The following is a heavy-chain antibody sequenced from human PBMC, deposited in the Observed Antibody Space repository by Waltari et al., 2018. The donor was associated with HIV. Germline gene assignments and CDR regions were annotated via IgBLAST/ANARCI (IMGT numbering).Heavy chain of an antibody. J-gene: IGHJ4*02. CDR2: ISYDGSNK. D-gene: IGHD1-1*01. V-gene: IGHV3-30*18. Sequence: QVQLVESGVGVVQPGRSLRLSCAAPGCPSSSYGMHCVGQAPGKVLEWVAVISYDGSNKYYADAVKGRFTISRDNSKNTLDLQMNSLRAEDTAVYYCAKDKGGVTYIFDYWGQGTLVTVSS. CDR3: AKDKGGVTYIFDY. CDR1: GCPSSSYG.